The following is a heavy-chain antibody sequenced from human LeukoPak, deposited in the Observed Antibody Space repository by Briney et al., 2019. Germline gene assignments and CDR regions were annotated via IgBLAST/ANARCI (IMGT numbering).Heavy chain of an antibody. J-gene: IGHJ4*02. Sequence: GALRLSCAASGFTFSSYAMSWVRQAPGKGLEWVSAISGSGGSTYYADSVKGRFTISRDNSKNTLYLQMNSLRAEDTAVYYCAKSTTVYGDSADYWGQGTLVTVSS. CDR1: GFTFSSYA. D-gene: IGHD4-17*01. CDR3: AKSTTVYGDSADY. CDR2: ISGSGGST. V-gene: IGHV3-23*01.